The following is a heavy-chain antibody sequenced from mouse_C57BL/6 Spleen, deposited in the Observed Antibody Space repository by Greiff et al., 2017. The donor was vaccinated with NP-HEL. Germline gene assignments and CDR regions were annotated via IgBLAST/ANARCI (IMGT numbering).Heavy chain of an antibody. J-gene: IGHJ3*01. D-gene: IGHD2-4*01. CDR1: GYTFTDYN. CDR3: ARGDDDEFAY. Sequence: EVQLQQSGPELVKPGASVKIPCKASGYTFTDYNMDWVKQSHGKSLEWIGDINPNNGGTIYNQKFKGKATLTVDKSSSTAYMELRSLTSEDTAVYYCARGDDDEFAYWGQGTLVTVSA. V-gene: IGHV1-18*01. CDR2: INPNNGGT.